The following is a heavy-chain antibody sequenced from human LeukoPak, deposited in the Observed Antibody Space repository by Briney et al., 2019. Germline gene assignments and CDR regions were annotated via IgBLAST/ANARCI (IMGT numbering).Heavy chain of an antibody. CDR3: PAPSVAGYRNYFDY. J-gene: IGHJ4*02. V-gene: IGHV3-23*01. D-gene: IGHD6-19*01. CDR2: ISGSGGST. Sequence: GGSLRLSCAASGFTFSSYAMSWVRQAPGKGLEWVSAISGSGGSTYYADSVKGRFTISRDNSKNTLYLQMNSLRAEDTAVYYCPAPSVAGYRNYFDYWGQGTLVTVSS. CDR1: GFTFSSYA.